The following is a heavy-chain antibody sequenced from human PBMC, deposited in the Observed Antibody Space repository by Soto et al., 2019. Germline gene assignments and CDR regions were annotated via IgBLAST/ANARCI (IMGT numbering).Heavy chain of an antibody. CDR2: IYDTGISGYTPST. V-gene: IGHV4-59*01. Sequence: SSEPLSLTCTVSGGSITSSYWSWIRRPPGKGLEWIAYIYDTGISGYTPSTSYNPSLKSRVTMSVDTSKGQFSLKLTSVTAADTAVYYCARGEDAFFYYGLDVWGQGITVTVSS. CDR3: ARGEDAFFYYGLDV. J-gene: IGHJ6*02. CDR1: GGSITSSY.